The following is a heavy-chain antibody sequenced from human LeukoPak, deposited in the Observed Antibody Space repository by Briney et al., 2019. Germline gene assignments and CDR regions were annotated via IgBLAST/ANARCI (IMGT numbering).Heavy chain of an antibody. V-gene: IGHV3-20*04. CDR1: GFTFDDYG. J-gene: IGHJ4*02. Sequence: RPGGSLRLSCAASGFTFDDYGMSWVRQAPGKGLEWVSGINWNGGSTGYADSVKGRFTISRDNAKNSLYLQMNSLRAEDTALYYCARERRPPGAREFYYDSSGYLGYFDYWGQGTLVTVSS. CDR3: ARERRPPGAREFYYDSSGYLGYFDY. CDR2: INWNGGST. D-gene: IGHD3-22*01.